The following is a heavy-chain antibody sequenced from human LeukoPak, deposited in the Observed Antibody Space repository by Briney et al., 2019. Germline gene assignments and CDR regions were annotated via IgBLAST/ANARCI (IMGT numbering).Heavy chain of an antibody. J-gene: IGHJ5*02. D-gene: IGHD3-3*01. Sequence: ASVKVSCKASGYTFTGYYMHWVRQAPGQGLEWMGWINPNSGGTNYAQKFQGRVTMTRDTSISTAYMELSRLRSDDTAVYYCARDPRILEWLSIADNWFDPWGQGTLVTVSS. V-gene: IGHV1-2*02. CDR1: GYTFTGYY. CDR3: ARDPRILEWLSIADNWFDP. CDR2: INPNSGGT.